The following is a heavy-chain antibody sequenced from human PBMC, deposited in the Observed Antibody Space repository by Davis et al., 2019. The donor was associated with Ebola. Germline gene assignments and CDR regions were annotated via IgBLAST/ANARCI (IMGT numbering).Heavy chain of an antibody. CDR3: ARVQVTMVRAGFDP. D-gene: IGHD3-10*01. V-gene: IGHV4-34*01. J-gene: IGHJ5*02. CDR2: INHSGST. Sequence: SETLSLTCAVYGGSFSGYYWSWIRQPPGKGLEWIGEINHSGSTNYNPSLTSRVTISVDTSKNQFSLKLSSVTAADTAVYYCARVQVTMVRAGFDPWGQGTLVTVSS. CDR1: GGSFSGYY.